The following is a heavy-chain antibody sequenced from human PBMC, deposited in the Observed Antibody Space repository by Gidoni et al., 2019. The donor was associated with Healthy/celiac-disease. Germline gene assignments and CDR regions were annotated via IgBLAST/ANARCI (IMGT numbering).Heavy chain of an antibody. CDR2: ISYDGSNK. Sequence: QVQLVESGGGVVQPGRSLRLSCAASGFTFSSYGMHWVRQAQGKGLEWVAVISYDGSNKYYADSVKGRFTISRDNSKNTLYLQMNSLRAEDTAVYYCAKSSGYCGGDCYPYYFDYWGQGTLVTVSS. J-gene: IGHJ4*02. V-gene: IGHV3-30*18. D-gene: IGHD2-21*01. CDR1: GFTFSSYG. CDR3: AKSSGYCGGDCYPYYFDY.